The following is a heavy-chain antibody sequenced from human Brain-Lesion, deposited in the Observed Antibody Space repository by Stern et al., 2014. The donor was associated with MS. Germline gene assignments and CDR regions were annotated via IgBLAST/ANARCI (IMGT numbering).Heavy chain of an antibody. Sequence: EMQLVESGGDLVQPGRSLRLSCTASGFTFGENAVSWFRQAPGKGLQWISFIRSEAYGGTREYGASLKGRFTISRDDSKSIAYLQRNRLRPEDTAVYYRARLSGSGELISYDWGQGTLVTVSS. CDR2: IRSEAYGGTR. D-gene: IGHD3-10*01. CDR3: ARLSGSGELISYD. CDR1: GFTFGENA. V-gene: IGHV3-49*03. J-gene: IGHJ4*02.